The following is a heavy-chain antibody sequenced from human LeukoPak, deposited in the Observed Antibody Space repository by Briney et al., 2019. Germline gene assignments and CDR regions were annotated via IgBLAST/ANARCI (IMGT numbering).Heavy chain of an antibody. CDR2: FDPEDGET. Sequence: ASVKVSCKASGYTFTSYAMNWVRQAPGQGLEWMGGFDPEDGETIYAQKFQGRVTMTEDTSTDTAYMELSSLRSEDTAVYYCATVVVTTGGFDYWGQGTLVTVSS. V-gene: IGHV1-24*01. CDR3: ATVVVTTGGFDY. CDR1: GYTFTSYA. J-gene: IGHJ4*02. D-gene: IGHD4-17*01.